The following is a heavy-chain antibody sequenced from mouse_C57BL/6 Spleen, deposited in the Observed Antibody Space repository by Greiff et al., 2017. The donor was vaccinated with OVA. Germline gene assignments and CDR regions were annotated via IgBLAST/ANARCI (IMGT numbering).Heavy chain of an antibody. CDR3: ARRGYGSSFFDV. CDR1: GYTFTSYW. Sequence: QVQLQQPGAELVRPGSSVKLSCKASGYTFTSYWMHWVKQRPIQGLEWIGNIDPSDSETHYNQKFKDKATLTVDKSSSTAYMQFSSLTSEDSAVYYCARRGYGSSFFDVWGTGTTVTVSS. J-gene: IGHJ1*03. V-gene: IGHV1-52*01. CDR2: IDPSDSET. D-gene: IGHD1-1*01.